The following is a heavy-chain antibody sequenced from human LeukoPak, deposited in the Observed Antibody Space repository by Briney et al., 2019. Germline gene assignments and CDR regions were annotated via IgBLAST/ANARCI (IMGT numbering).Heavy chain of an antibody. D-gene: IGHD2-15*01. CDR1: GLTFTSYA. V-gene: IGHV3-30*04. Sequence: GRSLRLSCAASGLTFTSYAMHWVRQAPGKGLEWVAVISYDGSNKYYADSVKGRFTISRDNSKNTLYLQMNSLRAEDTAVYYCARDSIYCSGGSCYSPWIYYFDYWGQGTLVTVSS. CDR3: ARDSIYCSGGSCYSPWIYYFDY. CDR2: ISYDGSNK. J-gene: IGHJ4*02.